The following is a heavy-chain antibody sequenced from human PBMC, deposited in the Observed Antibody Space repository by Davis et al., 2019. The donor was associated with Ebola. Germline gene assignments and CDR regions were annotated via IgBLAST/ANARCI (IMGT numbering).Heavy chain of an antibody. CDR3: ARGELGGISVRPVRDY. D-gene: IGHD3-16*02. CDR1: GYTFTNYY. Sequence: AASVKVSCKASGYTFTNYYMHWVRQAPGQGLEWMGMINPNDGRTIYAQKFQGRVTVTSDTSTPTVYMDLSSLRSDDTAVYYCARGELGGISVRPVRDYWGQGTLVTVSS. J-gene: IGHJ4*02. V-gene: IGHV1-46*01. CDR2: INPNDGRT.